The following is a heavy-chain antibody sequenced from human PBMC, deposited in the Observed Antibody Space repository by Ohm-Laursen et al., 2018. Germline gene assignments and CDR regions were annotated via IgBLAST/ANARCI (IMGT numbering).Heavy chain of an antibody. J-gene: IGHJ4*02. CDR1: GYTFTNYY. Sequence: SGKVSCKASGYTFTNYYMHWVRQAPGQGLEWMGIINTGGGSTSHAQKFQGRLTMTRDTSTSTVYMELSSLRSEDTAMYYCARGQPIDFWGQGTLVTVSS. CDR2: INTGGGST. V-gene: IGHV1-46*01. CDR3: ARGQPIDF.